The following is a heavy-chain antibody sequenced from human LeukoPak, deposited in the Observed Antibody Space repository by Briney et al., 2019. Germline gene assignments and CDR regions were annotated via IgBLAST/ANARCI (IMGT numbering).Heavy chain of an antibody. J-gene: IGHJ5*02. V-gene: IGHV1-3*01. CDR1: GYTFTKYT. Sequence: ASVKVSCKASGYTFTKYTIHWVRQAPGQRLQWMGWIIAGNGNPRYSQNFQGRVTFTRDTSATTAYMELSSLKFEDTAVYYCARDSGTEEGWFDPWGQGILVTVSS. CDR2: IIAGNGNP. CDR3: ARDSGTEEGWFDP.